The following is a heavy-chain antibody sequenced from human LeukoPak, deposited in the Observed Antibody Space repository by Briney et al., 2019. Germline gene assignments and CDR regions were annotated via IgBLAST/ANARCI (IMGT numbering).Heavy chain of an antibody. CDR2: INHSGST. CDR3: ARGRFDP. V-gene: IGHV4-34*01. Sequence: SETLSLTCAVYGGSFSGYYWSWIRQPPGKGLEWIGEINHSGSTNYNPSLKSRVTISVDTSKNQFSLKLSSVTAADTAVYYCARGRFDPWGQGTLVTVFS. J-gene: IGHJ5*02. CDR1: GGSFSGYY.